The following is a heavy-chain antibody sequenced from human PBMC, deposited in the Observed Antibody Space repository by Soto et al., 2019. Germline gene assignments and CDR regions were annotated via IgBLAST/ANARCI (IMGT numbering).Heavy chain of an antibody. D-gene: IGHD3-3*01. J-gene: IGHJ4*02. V-gene: IGHV3-48*01. Sequence: GGSLRLSCAASGFTFSSYSMNWVRQAPGKGLEWVSYFSSSSSTIYYADSVKGRFTISRDNAKNSLYLQMNSLRAEDTAVYYCARDFIGGRYYDFWSGYYGYYFDYWGQGTLVTVSS. CDR1: GFTFSSYS. CDR2: FSSSSSTI. CDR3: ARDFIGGRYYDFWSGYYGYYFDY.